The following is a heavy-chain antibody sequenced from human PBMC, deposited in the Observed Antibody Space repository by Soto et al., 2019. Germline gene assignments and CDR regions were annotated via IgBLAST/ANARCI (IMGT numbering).Heavy chain of an antibody. V-gene: IGHV4-59*01. CDR3: ARDHGESSGPLQH. CDR2: IYDSGST. CDR1: GGSISSYY. D-gene: IGHD3-22*01. J-gene: IGHJ1*01. Sequence: SETLSLTCTVSGGSISSYYWSWIRQPPGKGLEWIGYIYDSGSTNYNPSLKSRVTISVDTSKNQFSLKLSSVTAADTAVYYCARDHGESSGPLQHWGQGTLVTVSS.